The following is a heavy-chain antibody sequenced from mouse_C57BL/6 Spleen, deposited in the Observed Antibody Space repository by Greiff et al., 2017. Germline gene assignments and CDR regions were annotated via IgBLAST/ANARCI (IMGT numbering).Heavy chain of an antibody. CDR3: ARELGIYDGALFAY. D-gene: IGHD2-3*01. CDR2: IYPGSGST. CDR1: GYTFTSYW. Sequence: QVQLQQPGAELVKPGASVKMSCKASGYTFTSYWITWVKQRPGQGLEWIGDIYPGSGSTNYNEKFKSKATLTVDTSSSTAYMQLSSLTSEDSAVYYGARELGIYDGALFAYWGQGTLVTVSA. J-gene: IGHJ3*01. V-gene: IGHV1-55*01.